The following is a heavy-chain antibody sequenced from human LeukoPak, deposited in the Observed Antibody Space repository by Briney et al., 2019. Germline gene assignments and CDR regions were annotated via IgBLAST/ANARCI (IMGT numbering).Heavy chain of an antibody. D-gene: IGHD3-3*01. Sequence: PSETLSLTCAVSGGSISSGGYSWSWIRQPPRKGLEWIGYIYYTGSTFYNPSLKSRITISVDTSKRQFSLRLSSVTAADTAVYYCARVQPPSFFFDYWGQGILVTVSS. J-gene: IGHJ4*02. CDR1: GGSISSGGYS. CDR2: IYYTGST. CDR3: ARVQPPSFFFDY. V-gene: IGHV4-30-4*07.